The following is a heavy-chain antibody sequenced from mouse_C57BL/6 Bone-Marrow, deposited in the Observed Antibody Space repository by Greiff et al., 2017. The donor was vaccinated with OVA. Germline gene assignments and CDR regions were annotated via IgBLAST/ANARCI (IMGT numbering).Heavy chain of an antibody. Sequence: VQLQQPGAELVKPGASVKMSCKASGYTFTSYWITWVKQRPGQGLEWIGDIYPGSGSTNYNEKFKSKATLTVDTSSSTAYMQLSSLTSEDSAVYYCARTTMVTARGLAYWGQGTLVTVSA. CDR2: IYPGSGST. CDR3: ARTTMVTARGLAY. V-gene: IGHV1-55*01. CDR1: GYTFTSYW. J-gene: IGHJ3*01. D-gene: IGHD2-2*01.